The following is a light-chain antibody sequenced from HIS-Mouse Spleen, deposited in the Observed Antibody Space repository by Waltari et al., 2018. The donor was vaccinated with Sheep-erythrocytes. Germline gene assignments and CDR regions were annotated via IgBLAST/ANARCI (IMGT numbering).Light chain of an antibody. Sequence: DIQLTQSPSFLSASVGDRVTITCRASQGISSYLAWYQQKPGKAPKLLIYAASTLQSGVPSRFSGSGSGTEFTLTISSLQPEDFATYYCQQPNSYPFTFGPGTKVEIK. CDR3: QQPNSYPFT. CDR2: AAS. CDR1: QGISSY. V-gene: IGKV1-9*01. J-gene: IGKJ3*01.